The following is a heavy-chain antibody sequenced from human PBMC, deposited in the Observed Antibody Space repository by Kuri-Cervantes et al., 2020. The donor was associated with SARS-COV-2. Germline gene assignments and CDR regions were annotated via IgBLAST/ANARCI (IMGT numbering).Heavy chain of an antibody. V-gene: IGHV3-23*01. CDR2: ISGSGGST. CDR3: AKDQDYYDSSGQFDY. D-gene: IGHD3-22*01. Sequence: GGSLRLSCAVFGFTFSSYAMSWVRQTPGKGLEWVSTISGSGGSTYYADSVKGRFTISRDNSKNTLFLQMNSLRAEDTAVYYCAKDQDYYDSSGQFDYWGQGTLVTVSS. J-gene: IGHJ4*02. CDR1: GFTFSSYA.